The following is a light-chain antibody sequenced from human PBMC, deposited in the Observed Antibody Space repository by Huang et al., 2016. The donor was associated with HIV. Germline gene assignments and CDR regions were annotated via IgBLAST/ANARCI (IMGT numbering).Light chain of an antibody. J-gene: IGKJ5*01. CDR2: AIS. CDR1: QIISRS. V-gene: IGKV1-39*01. Sequence: DIQMTQSPSSLSASVGDRVTITCRASQIISRSLNWYQHKPGKAPKRLIYAISNLQSGVPSMFSGSESGTNFTLTISSLQPEDFATYYCQQTYRTPITFGQGTRLDIK. CDR3: QQTYRTPIT.